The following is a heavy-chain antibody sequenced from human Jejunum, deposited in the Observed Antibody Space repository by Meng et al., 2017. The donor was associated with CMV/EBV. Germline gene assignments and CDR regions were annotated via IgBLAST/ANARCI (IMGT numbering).Heavy chain of an antibody. Sequence: GVSTRRVSFYWDSVRQLPGGGLGWFGSIFFDGTTYYNPSLRSRVTISIDTSKNQFSRRLSSVTAADTAVYFCARFGIVGSTNHFDYWGQGTLVTVSS. CDR3: ARFGIVGSTNHFDY. D-gene: IGHD1-26*01. J-gene: IGHJ4*02. CDR2: IFFDGTT. V-gene: IGHV4-39*07. CDR1: GVSTRRVSFY.